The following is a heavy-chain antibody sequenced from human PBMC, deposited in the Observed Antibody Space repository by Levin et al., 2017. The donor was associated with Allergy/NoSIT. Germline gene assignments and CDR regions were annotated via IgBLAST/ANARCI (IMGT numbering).Heavy chain of an antibody. V-gene: IGHV1-18*01. CDR3: ARDGEAYNWNPVVAFDI. J-gene: IGHJ3*02. CDR1: GYTFTSYG. D-gene: IGHD1-20*01. CDR2: ISAYNGNT. Sequence: GESLKISCKASGYTFTSYGISWVRQAPGQGLEWMGWISAYNGNTNYAQKLQGRVTMTTDTSTSTAYMELRSLRSDDTAVYYCARDGEAYNWNPVVAFDIWGQGTMVTVSS.